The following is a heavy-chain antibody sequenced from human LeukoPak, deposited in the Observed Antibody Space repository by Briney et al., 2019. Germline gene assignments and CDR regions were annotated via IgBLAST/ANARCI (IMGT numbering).Heavy chain of an antibody. CDR1: GFTFRNYA. Sequence: PGGSLSLSCAASGFTFRNYAMTYVRQAPGKGLEWVASVSGSGTNTYYADSVKGRFTISRDSSKNTVTLGMSSLRGEDTAHYYCAKETLGYRRGLEMWGQGTTVTVSS. CDR2: VSGSGTNT. D-gene: IGHD3-16*02. V-gene: IGHV3-23*01. CDR3: AKETLGYRRGLEM. J-gene: IGHJ3*02.